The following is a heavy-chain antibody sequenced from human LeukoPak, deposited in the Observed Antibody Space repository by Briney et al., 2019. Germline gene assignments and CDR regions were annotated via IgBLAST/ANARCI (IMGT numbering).Heavy chain of an antibody. V-gene: IGHV4-59*08. Sequence: PSETLSLTCTVSGGSISSYYWSWIRQPPGKGLEWIGYTYYSGSTNYNPSLKSRVTISVDTSKNQFSLKLSSVTAADTAVYYCARKSSYGGSWFDPWGQGTLVTVSS. CDR3: ARKSSYGGSWFDP. CDR1: GGSISSYY. J-gene: IGHJ5*02. D-gene: IGHD4-23*01. CDR2: TYYSGST.